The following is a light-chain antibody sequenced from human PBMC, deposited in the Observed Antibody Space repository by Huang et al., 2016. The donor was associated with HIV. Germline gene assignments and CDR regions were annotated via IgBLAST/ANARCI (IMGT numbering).Light chain of an antibody. CDR1: QSIDNF. Sequence: DIQMTQSPIFLSASVGDRVTITCRASQSIDNFLNWYQQKAGEAPKLLIYGASTLQSGAPSRFSGSGSGTDFTLTISSLQPEDFATYYCQQSYSTLYTFGQGSKLDIK. V-gene: IGKV1-39*01. CDR2: GAS. CDR3: QQSYSTLYT. J-gene: IGKJ2*01.